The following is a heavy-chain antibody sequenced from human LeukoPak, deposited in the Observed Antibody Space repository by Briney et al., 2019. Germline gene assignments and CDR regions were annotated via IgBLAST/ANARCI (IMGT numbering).Heavy chain of an antibody. CDR3: ARVIAIHTVTPFDH. CDR2: VSTSSTTI. CDR1: GFTFNGHR. Sequence: GGSLRLSCAASGFTFNGHRMHWVRQAPGQGLEWVAYVSTSSTTIQYADSVKGRFTISRDDAKNSLSLQMNSLRVEDTAVYYCARVIAIHTVTPFDHWGQGTLVTVSS. J-gene: IGHJ4*02. D-gene: IGHD4-11*01. V-gene: IGHV3-48*04.